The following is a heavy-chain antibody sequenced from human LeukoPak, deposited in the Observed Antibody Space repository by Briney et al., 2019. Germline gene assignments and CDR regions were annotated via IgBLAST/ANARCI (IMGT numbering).Heavy chain of an antibody. J-gene: IGHJ6*02. V-gene: IGHV1-46*03. CDR3: ARKMGGYSYGYNYYGMDV. CDR1: GYTFTSYY. CDR2: INPSGGST. D-gene: IGHD5-18*01. Sequence: ASVKVSCKASGYTFTSYYMHWVRQAPGQGLEWMGIINPSGGSTSYAQKFQGRVTMTRDTSTSTVYMELSSLRSEDTAVYYCARKMGGYSYGYNYYGMDVWGQGTTVTVFS.